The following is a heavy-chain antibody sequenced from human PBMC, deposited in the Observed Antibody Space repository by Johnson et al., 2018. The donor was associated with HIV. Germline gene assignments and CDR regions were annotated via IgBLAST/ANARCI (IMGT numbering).Heavy chain of an antibody. D-gene: IGHD3-10*01. CDR3: AGGYGSGSGDAFDI. J-gene: IGHJ3*02. CDR1: GFTFSDYY. CDR2: ISSSGSTI. Sequence: QMQLVESGGGVVQPGRSLRLSCAASGFTFSDYYMSWIRQAPGKGLDWVSYISSSGSTIYYADSVKGRFTISRDNAKNSLYLQMNSLRAEDTAVYYCAGGYGSGSGDAFDIWGQGTMVTVSS. V-gene: IGHV3-11*04.